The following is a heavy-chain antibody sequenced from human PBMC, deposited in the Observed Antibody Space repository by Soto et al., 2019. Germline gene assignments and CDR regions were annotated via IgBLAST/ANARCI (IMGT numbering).Heavy chain of an antibody. D-gene: IGHD6-13*01. CDR3: AREKSSSKFAPYYYYTDV. J-gene: IGHJ6*03. CDR1: GGSISSYY. CDR2: IYYSGST. Sequence: PSETLSLTCTVSGGSISSYYWSWIRQPPGKGLEWIGYIYYSGSTNYNPSLKSRVTISVDTSKNQFSLKLSSVTAADTAVYYCAREKSSSKFAPYYYYTDVWGKGTTVTVSS. V-gene: IGHV4-59*01.